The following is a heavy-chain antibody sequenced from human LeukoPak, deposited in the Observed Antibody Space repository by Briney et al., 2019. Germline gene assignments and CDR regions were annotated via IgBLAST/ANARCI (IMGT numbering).Heavy chain of an antibody. D-gene: IGHD3-22*01. CDR1: GGTFSSYA. CDR2: IIPILGIA. V-gene: IGHV1-69*04. Sequence: ASVKVSCKASGGTFSSYAISWVRQAPGQGLEWMGRIIPILGIANYAQEFQGRVTITADKSTSTAYMELSSLRSEDTAVYYCARAVYYDSSGYYYDYWGQGTLVTVSS. CDR3: ARAVYYDSSGYYYDY. J-gene: IGHJ4*02.